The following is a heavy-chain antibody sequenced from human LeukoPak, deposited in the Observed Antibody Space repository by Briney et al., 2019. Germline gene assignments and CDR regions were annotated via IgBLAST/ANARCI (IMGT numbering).Heavy chain of an antibody. J-gene: IGHJ6*02. CDR3: ARDIGQQSEFGMDV. CDR1: GYTFTGYY. CDR2: INPNSGGT. Sequence: GASVTVSCKASGYTFTGYYIHWVRQAPGQGLEWMGRINPNSGGTNYAQKFQGRVTMTRDMSISTAYMELSRLTSDDTAVYYCARDIGQQSEFGMDVWGQGTTVTVSS. V-gene: IGHV1-2*06. D-gene: IGHD6-13*01.